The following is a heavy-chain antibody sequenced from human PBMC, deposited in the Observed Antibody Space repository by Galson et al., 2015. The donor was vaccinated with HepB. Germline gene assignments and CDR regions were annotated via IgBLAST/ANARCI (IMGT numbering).Heavy chain of an antibody. CDR2: INAGNGNT. CDR3: AREGYSYGDYYYYGMDV. D-gene: IGHD5-18*01. CDR1: GYTFTSYA. J-gene: IGHJ6*02. V-gene: IGHV1-3*01. Sequence: SVKVSCKASGYTFTSYAMHWVRQAPGQRLEWMGWINAGNGNTKYSQKFQGRVTITRDTSASTAYMELSSLRSEDTAVYYCAREGYSYGDYYYYGMDVWGQGTTVTVSS.